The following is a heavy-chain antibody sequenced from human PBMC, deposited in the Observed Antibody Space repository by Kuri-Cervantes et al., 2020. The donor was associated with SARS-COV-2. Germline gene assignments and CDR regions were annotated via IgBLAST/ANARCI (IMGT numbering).Heavy chain of an antibody. D-gene: IGHD3-3*02. CDR2: IGPSGTTK. V-gene: IGHV3-11*04. CDR1: GFIFSDYY. Sequence: GESLKISCTASGFIFSDYYMTWIRQAPGKGLEWVSNIGPSGTTKYYADSVKGRFTISRDNAKNSLYLQMNSLRAEDTAVYYCARHLSHYYYYMDVWGKGTTVTVSS. CDR3: ARHLSHYYYYMDV. J-gene: IGHJ6*03.